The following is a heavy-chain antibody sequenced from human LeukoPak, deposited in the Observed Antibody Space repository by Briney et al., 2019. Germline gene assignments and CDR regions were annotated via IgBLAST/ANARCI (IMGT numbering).Heavy chain of an antibody. D-gene: IGHD6-19*01. J-gene: IGHJ6*03. Sequence: ASVKVSCKASGYTFTGYYMHWVRQAPGQGLEWVGWINPDSGGTNYAQKFQGRVTMTRDTSISTAYMELSRLTSDDTAVYYCARGVAGPYYYYYMGVWGRGTTVTVSS. CDR3: ARGVAGPYYYYYMGV. CDR1: GYTFTGYY. V-gene: IGHV1-2*02. CDR2: INPDSGGT.